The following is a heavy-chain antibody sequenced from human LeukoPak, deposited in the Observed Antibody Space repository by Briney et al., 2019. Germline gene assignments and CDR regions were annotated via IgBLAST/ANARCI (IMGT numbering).Heavy chain of an antibody. D-gene: IGHD6-13*01. Sequence: ASVKVSCKASGYTFTSYYMHWVRQPPGQGLAWMGIINPSGCSTSYPQKFQGRVTMTRDTSTSTVYMELSSLRSEDTAVYYCARGHSSSWEYNWFDPWGQGTLVTVSS. J-gene: IGHJ5*02. CDR2: INPSGCST. CDR3: ARGHSSSWEYNWFDP. CDR1: GYTFTSYY. V-gene: IGHV1-46*03.